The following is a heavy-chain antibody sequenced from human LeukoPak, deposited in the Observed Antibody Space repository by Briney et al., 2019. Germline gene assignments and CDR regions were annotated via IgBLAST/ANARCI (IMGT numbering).Heavy chain of an antibody. CDR2: INTDGTTT. V-gene: IGHV3-74*01. CDR3: ARGHGYNMNLFDC. CDR1: GFTFSSYW. D-gene: IGHD5-24*01. Sequence: HAGGSLRLSCAVSGFTFSSYWMSWVRQAPGKGLVWVSRINTDGTTTSYADSVKGRFTISRDNAKNTLYLQMNSLRAEDTAVYYCARGHGYNMNLFDCWGQGTQVTVSS. J-gene: IGHJ4*02.